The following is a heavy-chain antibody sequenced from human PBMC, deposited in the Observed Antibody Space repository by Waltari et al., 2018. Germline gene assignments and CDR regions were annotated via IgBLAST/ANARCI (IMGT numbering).Heavy chain of an antibody. CDR1: GYSISSGYY. CDR3: ARERRVFSS. CDR2: IYHSGST. D-gene: IGHD6-6*01. J-gene: IGHJ3*01. V-gene: IGHV4-38-2*02. Sequence: QVQLQESGPGLVKPSETLSLTCAVSGYSISSGYYWGWIRQPPGKGLEWIGSIYHSGSTYYNPSLKSRVTISVDTSKNQFSLKLSSVTTADTAVYYCARERRVFSSWGQGTMVTVSS.